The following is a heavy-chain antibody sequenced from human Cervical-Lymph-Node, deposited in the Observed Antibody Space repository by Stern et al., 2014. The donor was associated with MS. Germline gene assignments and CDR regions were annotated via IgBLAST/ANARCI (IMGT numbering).Heavy chain of an antibody. Sequence: VQLVQSGGGVVQPGRSLRLSCRASGFTFSTYGLHWVRQAPGKGLEWVAVVWYDGSYKSYADSVKGRFTISRDNSKNTLYLQMNSLRAEDTAVYHCARPKYYSESGSSYYFDYWGQGTLVTVSS. CDR3: ARPKYYSESGSSYYFDY. J-gene: IGHJ4*02. CDR1: GFTFSTYG. CDR2: VWYDGSYK. V-gene: IGHV3-33*01. D-gene: IGHD3-10*01.